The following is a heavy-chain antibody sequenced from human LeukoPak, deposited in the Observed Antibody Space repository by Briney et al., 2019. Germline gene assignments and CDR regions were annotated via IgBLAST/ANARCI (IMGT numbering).Heavy chain of an antibody. CDR2: INHSGST. J-gene: IGHJ4*02. CDR1: GGSFSGYY. CDR3: AREWLARGGYY. Sequence: PSETLSLTCAVYGGSFSGYYWSWIRQPPGKGLEWIGEINHSGSTNYNPSLKSRVTISVDTSKNQFSLKLSSVTAADTAVYYCAREWLARGGYYWGQGTLVTVSS. V-gene: IGHV4-34*01. D-gene: IGHD3-22*01.